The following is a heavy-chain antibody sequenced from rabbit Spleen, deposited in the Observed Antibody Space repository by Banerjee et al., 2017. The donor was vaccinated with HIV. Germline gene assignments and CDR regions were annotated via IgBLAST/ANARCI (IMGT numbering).Heavy chain of an antibody. CDR2: IYAVSSSS. CDR3: ARDTGSSFSSYGMDL. V-gene: IGHV1S45*01. J-gene: IGHJ6*01. D-gene: IGHD8-1*01. Sequence: QEQLEESGGGLVKPEGSLTLTCKASGFSFSDRDVMCWVRQAPGKGLEWIACIYAVSSSSYYASWAKGRFTISKPSSTTVTLQMTSLTVADTATYFCARDTGSSFSSYGMDLWGPGTLVTVS. CDR1: GFSFSDRDV.